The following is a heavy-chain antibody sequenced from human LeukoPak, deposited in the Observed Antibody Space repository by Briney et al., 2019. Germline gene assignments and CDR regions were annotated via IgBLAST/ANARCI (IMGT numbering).Heavy chain of an antibody. CDR1: GYTFTSYY. D-gene: IGHD3-10*01. V-gene: IGHV1-46*01. CDR2: INPSGGST. J-gene: IGHJ4*02. CDR3: ARDELLWFGELLYPSFGY. Sequence: ASVKVSCKASGYTFTSYYMHWVRQAPGQGLEWMGIINPSGGSTSYAQKFQGRVTMTRDTSTSTAYMELRSLRSDDTAVYYCARDELLWFGELLYPSFGYWGQGTLVTVSS.